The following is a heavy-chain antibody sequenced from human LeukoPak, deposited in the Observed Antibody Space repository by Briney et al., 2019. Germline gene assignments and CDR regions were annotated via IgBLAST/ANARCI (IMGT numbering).Heavy chain of an antibody. Sequence: ASVKASCKASGYTFTGYYIHWVRQGPGQGLEWMGRINCNGGGTSYAQKFQGRVTMTRDTSISTAYMELDRLTSDDTAVYYCARDYGPYPGCSWFDPWGQGTLVTVSS. V-gene: IGHV1-2*06. CDR2: INCNGGGT. CDR1: GYTFTGYY. D-gene: IGHD2-21*01. CDR3: ARDYGPYPGCSWFDP. J-gene: IGHJ5*02.